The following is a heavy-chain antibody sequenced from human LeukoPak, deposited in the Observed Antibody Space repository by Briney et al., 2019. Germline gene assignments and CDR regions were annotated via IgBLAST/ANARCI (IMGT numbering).Heavy chain of an antibody. Sequence: KTSETLSLTCTVSGGSISSSSYYWGWIRQPPGKGLEWIGSIYYSGSTNYNPSLKSRVTISVDTSKNQFSLKLSSVTAADTAVYYCARAGMATIRRGNWFDPWGQGTLVTVSS. J-gene: IGHJ5*02. CDR2: IYYSGST. D-gene: IGHD5-24*01. CDR1: GGSISSSSYY. CDR3: ARAGMATIRRGNWFDP. V-gene: IGHV4-39*07.